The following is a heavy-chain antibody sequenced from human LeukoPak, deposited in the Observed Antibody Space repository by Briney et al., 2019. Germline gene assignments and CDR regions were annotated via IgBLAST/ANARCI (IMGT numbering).Heavy chain of an antibody. CDR2: IKQDGSEK. CDR3: ARDQPNSGYDLGGPSGC. CDR1: EFTFSTYW. J-gene: IGHJ4*02. D-gene: IGHD5-12*01. Sequence: AGGSLRLSCAASEFTFSTYWMSWVRQAPGKGLEWVANIKQDGSEKYYVDSVKGRFTISRDNAKNSLYLQMNSLRAEDTAVYYCARDQPNSGYDLGGPSGCWGQGTLVTVSS. V-gene: IGHV3-7*01.